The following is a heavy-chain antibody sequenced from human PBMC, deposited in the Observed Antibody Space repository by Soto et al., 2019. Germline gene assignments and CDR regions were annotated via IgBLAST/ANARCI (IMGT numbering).Heavy chain of an antibody. V-gene: IGHV3-23*01. J-gene: IGHJ6*02. Sequence: GGSLRLSCAASGFTFSSYAMSWVRQAPGKGLEWVSAISGSGGSTYYADSVKGRFTISRDNSKNTLYLQMNSLRAEDTAVYYCAKDQYNVVVPAASSYYYYGMDVWGQGTTVTVSS. CDR3: AKDQYNVVVPAASSYYYYGMDV. CDR1: GFTFSSYA. CDR2: ISGSGGST. D-gene: IGHD2-2*01.